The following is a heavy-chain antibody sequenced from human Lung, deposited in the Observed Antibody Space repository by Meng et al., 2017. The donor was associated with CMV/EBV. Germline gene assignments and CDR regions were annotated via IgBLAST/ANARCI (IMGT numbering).Heavy chain of an antibody. Sequence: SETXSLXCIVSGGSISTHYWSWIRQPPGKGLEWIGYVFYNGNANYNPSLTSRVTISVDTSKNQFSLKLNSMTAADTAVYYCARSRAAWDWFDPWGQGTLGTVSS. CDR3: ARSRAAWDWFDP. V-gene: IGHV4-59*11. CDR1: GGSISTHY. CDR2: VFYNGNA. J-gene: IGHJ5*02. D-gene: IGHD6-13*01.